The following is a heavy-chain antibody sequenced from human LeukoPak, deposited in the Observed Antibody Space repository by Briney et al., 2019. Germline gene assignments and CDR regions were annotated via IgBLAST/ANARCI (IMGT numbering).Heavy chain of an antibody. CDR3: ANDSSSIRGYSYGYRDY. CDR1: GFTFSSYA. V-gene: IGHV3-23*01. CDR2: ISGSGGST. Sequence: GGSLRLSCAASGFTFSSYAMSWVRQAPGKGLEWVSAISGSGGSTYYADSVKGRFTISRDNSKNTLYLQMNSLRAEDTAVYYCANDSSSIRGYSYGYRDYWGQGTLVTVSS. D-gene: IGHD5-18*01. J-gene: IGHJ4*02.